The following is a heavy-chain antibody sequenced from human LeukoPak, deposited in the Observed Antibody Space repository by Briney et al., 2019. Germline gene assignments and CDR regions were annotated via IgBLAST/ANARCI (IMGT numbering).Heavy chain of an antibody. J-gene: IGHJ4*02. D-gene: IGHD2-15*01. CDR2: INTHTGST. Sequence: GASVKVSCKASGYTFTTYDISWVRQAPGQGLEWMGWINTHTGSTNYAQKVQGRVTMTTETSTSTAHMELRSLGSDDTAVYYCARGPGGCSGGSCYHDYWGQGNLVIVSS. CDR1: GYTFTTYD. V-gene: IGHV1-18*01. CDR3: ARGPGGCSGGSCYHDY.